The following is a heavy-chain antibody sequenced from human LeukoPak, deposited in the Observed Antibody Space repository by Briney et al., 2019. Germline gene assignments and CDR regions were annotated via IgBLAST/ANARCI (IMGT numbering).Heavy chain of an antibody. CDR1: GGSISPYY. D-gene: IGHD4-17*01. Sequence: SETLSLTCAVSGGSISPYYWLWIRQPRGKGLEWIGYISYSGSTIFNPSLKSRVTICLETFTNRVSLKLGSVTAADTALYYCARAGSFRLTTTLWGQGTLVSVSS. J-gene: IGHJ4*02. CDR2: ISYSGST. CDR3: ARAGSFRLTTTL. V-gene: IGHV4-59*01.